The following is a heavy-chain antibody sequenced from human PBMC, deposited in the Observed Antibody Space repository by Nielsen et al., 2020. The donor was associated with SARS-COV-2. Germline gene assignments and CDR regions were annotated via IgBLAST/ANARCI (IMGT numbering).Heavy chain of an antibody. CDR3: ARVGVGIAAAAADY. CDR1: GFSLSTSGMC. Sequence: SGPTLVKPTQTLTLTCTFSGFSLSTSGMCVSWIRQPPGKALEWLARIDWDDDKYYSTSLKTRLTISKDTSKNQVVLTMTNMEPVDTATYYCARVGVGIAAAAADYWGQGTLVTVSS. D-gene: IGHD6-13*01. CDR2: IDWDDDK. V-gene: IGHV2-70*11. J-gene: IGHJ4*02.